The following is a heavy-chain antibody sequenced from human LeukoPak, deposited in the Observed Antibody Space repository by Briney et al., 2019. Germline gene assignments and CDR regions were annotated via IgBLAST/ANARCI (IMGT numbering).Heavy chain of an antibody. V-gene: IGHV3-49*03. Sequence: PGGSLRLSCTASGFTFGDYAMSWIRQAPGKGLEWVGFIRSKAYGGTTEYAASVKGRFTISRDDSKSIAYLKMNSLKTEDTAVYYCTRAAPYYYDSSGYLLWGQGTLVTVSS. J-gene: IGHJ4*02. CDR3: TRAAPYYYDSSGYLL. CDR1: GFTFGDYA. CDR2: IRSKAYGGTT. D-gene: IGHD3-22*01.